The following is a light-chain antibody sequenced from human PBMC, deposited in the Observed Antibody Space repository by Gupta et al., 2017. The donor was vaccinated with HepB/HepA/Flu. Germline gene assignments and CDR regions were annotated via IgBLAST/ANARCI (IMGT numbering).Light chain of an antibody. V-gene: IGLV2-11*01. CDR1: SSDVGGYNY. CDR2: DVN. Sequence: QSALTQPRSVSGSPGQSVTISCTGTSSDVGGYNYVSWYQQHPGKAPKLMIYDVNKRPSGVPDRFSGSKSGNTASLTISGLQAEDEADYYCSSYAGSYTVLFGGGTKLTVL. CDR3: SSYAGSYTVL. J-gene: IGLJ2*01.